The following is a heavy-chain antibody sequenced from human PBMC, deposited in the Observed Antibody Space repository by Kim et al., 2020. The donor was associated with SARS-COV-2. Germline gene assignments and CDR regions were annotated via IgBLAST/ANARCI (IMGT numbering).Heavy chain of an antibody. J-gene: IGHJ4*02. V-gene: IGHV4-59*01. CDR2: IYYSGST. CDR3: ARERRLWFGELSHFFDY. D-gene: IGHD3-10*01. Sequence: SETLSLTCTVSGGSISSYYWSWIRQPPGKGLEWIGYIYYSGSTNYNPSLKSRVTISVDTSKNQFSLKLSSVTAADTAVYYCARERRLWFGELSHFFDYWGQGTLVTVSS. CDR1: GGSISSYY.